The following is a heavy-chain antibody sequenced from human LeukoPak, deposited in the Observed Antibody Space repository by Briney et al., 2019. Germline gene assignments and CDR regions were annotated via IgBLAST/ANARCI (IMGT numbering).Heavy chain of an antibody. CDR1: AFTFPNYW. Sequence: GGSLRLSCAASAFTFPNYWMHWVRQAQGEGLVWVSRIKTDGSITNYADSVKGRFTISRDNAMNMLYLQMNSLRVEDTAVCFCARGLPGNYGYFDYWGQGALVTISS. D-gene: IGHD2-2*01. CDR2: IKTDGSIT. J-gene: IGHJ4*02. CDR3: ARGLPGNYGYFDY. V-gene: IGHV3-74*01.